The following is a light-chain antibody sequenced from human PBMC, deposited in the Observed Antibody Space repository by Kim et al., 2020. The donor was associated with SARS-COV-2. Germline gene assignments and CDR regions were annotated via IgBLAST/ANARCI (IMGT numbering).Light chain of an antibody. CDR1: QNVNRH. Sequence: SPGERVTPSCRASQNVNRHLAWYQQKPGQAPRLLMYDASTRATGIPARFSGSGSGTEFTLTISSLQSEDFAVYYCQQYNNWPPEHTFGQGTKLEI. V-gene: IGKV3-15*01. CDR3: QQYNNWPPEHT. CDR2: DAS. J-gene: IGKJ2*01.